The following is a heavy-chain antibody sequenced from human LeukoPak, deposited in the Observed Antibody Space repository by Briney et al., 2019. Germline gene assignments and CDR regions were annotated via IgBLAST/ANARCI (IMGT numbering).Heavy chain of an antibody. D-gene: IGHD1-14*01. CDR1: GGSISSGY. Sequence: PSETLSLTCTVSGGSISSGYWSWIRQPPGKGLEWIGYIYYSGSTNYNPSLESRVTISVDTSKNQFSLKLSSVTAADTAVYYCARVEGLGGRKIDYWGQGTLVTVSS. CDR3: ARVEGLGGRKIDY. CDR2: IYYSGST. V-gene: IGHV4-59*12. J-gene: IGHJ4*02.